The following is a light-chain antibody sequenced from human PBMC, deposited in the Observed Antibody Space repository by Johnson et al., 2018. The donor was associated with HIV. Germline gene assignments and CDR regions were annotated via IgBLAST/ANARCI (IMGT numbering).Light chain of an antibody. CDR2: DNN. J-gene: IGLJ1*01. V-gene: IGLV1-51*01. CDR1: SSNIGNNY. CDR3: LAWDTGLTAHFV. Sequence: QSVLTQPPSVSAAPGQKVTISCSGSSSNIGNNYVSWYQQVPGTAPKLLIYDNNRRPSGIPDRFSGSKSGTSATLGITGLQTGDEADYYCLAWDTGLTAHFVFGSGTTITVL.